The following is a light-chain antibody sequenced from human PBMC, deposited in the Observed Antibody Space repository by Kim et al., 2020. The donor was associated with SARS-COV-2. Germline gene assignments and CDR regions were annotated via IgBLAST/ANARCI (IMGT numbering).Light chain of an antibody. CDR1: QRISSSY. Sequence: FPPGERATPSCRASQRISSSYLAWYQQKPGQAPRRLIYGASSRATGIPDRFSGSGSGTDFTLTISRVEPEDFAVYYCSQYGTSRTFGQGTKVEIK. V-gene: IGKV3-20*01. CDR3: SQYGTSRT. J-gene: IGKJ1*01. CDR2: GAS.